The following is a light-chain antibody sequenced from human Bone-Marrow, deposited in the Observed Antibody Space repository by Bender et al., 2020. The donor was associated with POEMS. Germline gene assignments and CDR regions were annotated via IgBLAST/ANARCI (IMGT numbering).Light chain of an antibody. CDR1: ALPKKY. V-gene: IGLV3-10*01. CDR3: QSADTTGSRV. CDR2: EDT. Sequence: SYELTQPPSVSVSPGQTARITCSGDALPKKYAYWYQQKSGQAPVLVIYEDTKRPSGIPERFSGSSSGTIVSLTISGVQPEDEADYYCQSADTTGSRVFGGGTKVTV. J-gene: IGLJ2*01.